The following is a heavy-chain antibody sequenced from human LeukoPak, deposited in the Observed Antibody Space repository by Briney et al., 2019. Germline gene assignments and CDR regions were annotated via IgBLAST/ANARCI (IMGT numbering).Heavy chain of an antibody. CDR2: IKSKTDGGTT. D-gene: IGHD1-26*01. Sequence: GGSLRLSCAASGFTFSNAWMSWVRQAPGKGLEWVGRIKSKTDGGTTDYAAPVKGRFTISRDDSKNTLYLQMNSLKTEDTAVYYCASGVGVEGFNWFDPWGQGTLVTVSS. V-gene: IGHV3-15*01. CDR1: GFTFSNAW. J-gene: IGHJ5*02. CDR3: ASGVGVEGFNWFDP.